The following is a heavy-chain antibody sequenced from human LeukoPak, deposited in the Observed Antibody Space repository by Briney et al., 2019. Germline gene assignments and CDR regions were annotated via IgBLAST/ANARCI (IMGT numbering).Heavy chain of an antibody. CDR2: IYTSGST. V-gene: IGHV4-4*09. J-gene: IGHJ3*02. CDR3: ARHHEGSSADAFDI. CDR1: GGSISSYY. Sequence: SETLSLTCTVSGGSISSYYWSWIRQPPGKGLEWIGYIYTSGSTNYNPSLKSRLTISVDTSKNQFSLKLSSVTAADTAVYYCARHHEGSSADAFDIWGQGTMVTVSS. D-gene: IGHD3-3*01.